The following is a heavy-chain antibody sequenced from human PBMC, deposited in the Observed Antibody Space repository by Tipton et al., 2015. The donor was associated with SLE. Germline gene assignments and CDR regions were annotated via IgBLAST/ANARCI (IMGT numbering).Heavy chain of an antibody. CDR2: INPNSGGT. V-gene: IGHV1-2*02. J-gene: IGHJ4*02. CDR3: ARETSGWPNDY. D-gene: IGHD6-19*01. Sequence: QSGAEVKKPGASVKVSCKASGYTFTSYYMHWVRQAPGQGLEWMGWINPNSGGTNYAQKFQGRVAMTRDTSISTAYMELRSLRSDDTAVYYCARETSGWPNDYWGQGTLVTVSS. CDR1: GYTFTSYY.